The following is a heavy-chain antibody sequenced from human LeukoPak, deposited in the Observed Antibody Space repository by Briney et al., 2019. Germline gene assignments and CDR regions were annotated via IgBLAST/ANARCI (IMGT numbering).Heavy chain of an antibody. V-gene: IGHV4-59*01. D-gene: IGHD2-2*01. CDR1: GGSISSYY. CDR3: ARAIVVVPAVGFDY. J-gene: IGHJ4*02. CDR2: IYYSGST. Sequence: SETLSLTCTVSGGSISSYYWSWIRQPPGKGLEWIGYIYYSGSTNYNPSLKSRVTISVDTSKNQFSLKLSSVTAADTAVYYFARAIVVVPAVGFDYWGQGTLVTVSS.